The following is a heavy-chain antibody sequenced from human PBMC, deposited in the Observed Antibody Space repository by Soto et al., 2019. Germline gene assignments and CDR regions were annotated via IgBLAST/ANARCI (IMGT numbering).Heavy chain of an antibody. V-gene: IGHV3-23*01. CDR2: ISGSGGST. J-gene: IGHJ5*02. D-gene: IGHD3-22*01. Sequence: PGGSLRLSCAASGFTFSSYAMSWVRQAPGKGLEWVSAISGSGGSTYYADSVKGRFTISRDNSKNTLYLQMNSLRAEDTAVYYCAKNGGYYDSSGCDPWGQGTRVTVAS. CDR3: AKNGGYYDSSGCDP. CDR1: GFTFSSYA.